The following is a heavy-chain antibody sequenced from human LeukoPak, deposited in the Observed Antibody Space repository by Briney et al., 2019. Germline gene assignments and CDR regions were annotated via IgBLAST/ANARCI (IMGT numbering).Heavy chain of an antibody. CDR2: ISSSSSYI. D-gene: IGHD3-10*01. J-gene: IGHJ3*02. V-gene: IGHV3-21*01. CDR1: GFTFSSYS. Sequence: GGSLRLSCAASGFTFSSYSMNWVRQAPGKGLEWVSSISSSSSYIYYADSVKGRLTISRDNAKNSLYLQMNSLRAEDTAVYYCAGFGDRGAFDIWGQGTMVTVSS. CDR3: AGFGDRGAFDI.